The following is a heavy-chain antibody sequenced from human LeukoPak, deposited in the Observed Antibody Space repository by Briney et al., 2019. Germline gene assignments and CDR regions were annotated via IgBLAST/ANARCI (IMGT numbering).Heavy chain of an antibody. CDR2: IYPGDSDT. CDR1: GYIFTTYW. Sequence: GESLKISCKVSGYIFTTYWIGWVRQMPGKGLEWMGIIYPGDSDTRYSPSFQGQVTISADKSITTAYLQWGSLKASDTATDYCAGLKSSSWKDAFDIWGQGTTVTVSS. J-gene: IGHJ3*02. CDR3: AGLKSSSWKDAFDI. V-gene: IGHV5-51*01. D-gene: IGHD6-19*01.